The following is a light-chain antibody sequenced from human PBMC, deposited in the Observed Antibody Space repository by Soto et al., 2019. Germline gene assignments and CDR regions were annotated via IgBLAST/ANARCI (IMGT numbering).Light chain of an antibody. V-gene: IGKV1-39*01. CDR3: QQSYGTPRT. Sequence: DIQMTQSPSSLSASVGDRVTITCRASQSISIFLNWYQQKPGKAPNLLIYGASSLQSGVPSRFSGSGSGTDFTLTISSLQPEDFATYYCQQSYGTPRTFGPGTKVDIK. J-gene: IGKJ3*01. CDR2: GAS. CDR1: QSISIF.